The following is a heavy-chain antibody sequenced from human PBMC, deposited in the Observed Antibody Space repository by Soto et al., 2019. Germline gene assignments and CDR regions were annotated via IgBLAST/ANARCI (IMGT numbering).Heavy chain of an antibody. J-gene: IGHJ4*02. V-gene: IGHV1-18*01. CDR2: ISAYNGNT. CDR1: GYTFTSYG. Sequence: ASVKVSCKASGYTFTSYGISWVRQAPGQGLEWMGWISAYNGNTNYAQKLQGRVTMTTDTSTSTAYMELRSLRSDDTAVYYCARAGWGSPTVVTAQFSDYWGQGTLVTVSS. CDR3: ARAGWGSPTVVTAQFSDY. D-gene: IGHD2-21*02.